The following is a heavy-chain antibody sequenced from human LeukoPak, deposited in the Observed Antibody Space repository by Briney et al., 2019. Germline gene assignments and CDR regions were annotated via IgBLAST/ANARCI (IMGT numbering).Heavy chain of an antibody. CDR3: ARDRSYYGSGSLHY. CDR1: GYTVTSYG. V-gene: IGHV1-18*04. J-gene: IGHJ4*02. CDR2: ISAYNGNT. D-gene: IGHD3-10*01. Sequence: GASVKVSCKASGYTVTSYGISWVRQAPGQGLEWMGWISAYNGNTNYAQKLQGRVTMTTDTSTSTAYMELRSLRSDDTAVYYCARDRSYYGSGSLHYWGQGTLVTVSS.